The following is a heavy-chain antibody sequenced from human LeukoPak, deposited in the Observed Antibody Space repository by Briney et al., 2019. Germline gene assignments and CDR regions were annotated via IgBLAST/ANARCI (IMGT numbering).Heavy chain of an antibody. D-gene: IGHD3-22*01. J-gene: IGHJ4*02. CDR1: GGSISSYY. CDR3: ARDQTYYYDSSGYSFDY. Sequence: SETLSLTCTVSGGSISSYYWSWIRQPAGKGLEWIGRIYTSRSTNYNPSLKSRVTMSVDTSKNQFSLKLSSVTAADTAVYYCARDQTYYYDSSGYSFDYWGQGTLVTVSS. V-gene: IGHV4-4*07. CDR2: IYTSRST.